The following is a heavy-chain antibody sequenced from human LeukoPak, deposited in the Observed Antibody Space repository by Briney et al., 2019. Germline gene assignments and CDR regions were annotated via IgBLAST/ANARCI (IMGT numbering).Heavy chain of an antibody. D-gene: IGHD4-23*01. CDR2: ISSSSSYI. J-gene: IGHJ4*02. CDR1: GFTFSSYA. Sequence: GGSLRLSCAASGFTFSSYAMSWVRQAPGKGLEWVSSISSSSSYIYYADSVKGRFTISRDNAKNSLYLQMNSLRAEDTAVYYCARDSYYGGTQDYWGQGTLVTVSS. V-gene: IGHV3-21*01. CDR3: ARDSYYGGTQDY.